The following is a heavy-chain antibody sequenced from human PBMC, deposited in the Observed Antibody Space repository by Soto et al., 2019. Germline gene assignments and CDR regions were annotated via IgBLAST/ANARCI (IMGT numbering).Heavy chain of an antibody. Sequence: SETLSLTCAVSGGSISSGGYSWSWIRQPPGKGLEWIGYIYHSGSTYYNPSLKNRVTISVDTSKNHFSLKLTSVTAADTVVYYCARDKITGLFDYWGQGTLVTVSS. D-gene: IGHD2-8*02. CDR2: IYHSGST. V-gene: IGHV4-30-2*01. CDR3: ARDKITGLFDY. CDR1: GGSISSGGYS. J-gene: IGHJ4*02.